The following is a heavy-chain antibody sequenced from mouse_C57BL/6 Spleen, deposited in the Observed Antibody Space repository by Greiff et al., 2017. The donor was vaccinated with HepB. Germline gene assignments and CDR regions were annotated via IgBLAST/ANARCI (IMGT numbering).Heavy chain of an antibody. D-gene: IGHD2-13*01. CDR3: ARDRGLGLQSLFYYGY. Sequence: DVQLVESGGGLVKPGGSLKLSCAASGYTFSSYAMCWVRQTPEKRLEWVGTISDGGSYTYYPDNVKGRFTISRDNAKNNLYLQMSHLKSEDTAMYSCARDRGLGLQSLFYYGYWGPAPTLTASS. CDR1: GYTFSSYA. CDR2: ISDGGSYT. V-gene: IGHV5-4*01. J-gene: IGHJ2*01.